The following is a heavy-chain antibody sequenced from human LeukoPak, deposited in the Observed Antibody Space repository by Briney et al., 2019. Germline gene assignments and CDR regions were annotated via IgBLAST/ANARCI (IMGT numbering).Heavy chain of an antibody. CDR2: IGGGDGSI. J-gene: IGHJ6*02. D-gene: IGHD6-19*01. CDR1: GFTFSNFA. CDR3: AKGMGLAHYYFYGMDV. Sequence: GGSLRLSCAASGFTFSNFAVNWVRQAPGKGLEWVSVIGGGDGSIYYADSVKGRFTISRDNSKNTLYLQMTSMRAEDAAIYYCAKGMGLAHYYFYGMDVWGQGTTVTVSS. V-gene: IGHV3-23*01.